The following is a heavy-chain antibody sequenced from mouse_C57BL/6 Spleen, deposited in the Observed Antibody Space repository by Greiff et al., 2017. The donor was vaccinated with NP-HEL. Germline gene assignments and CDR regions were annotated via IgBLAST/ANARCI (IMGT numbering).Heavy chain of an antibody. CDR3: ARSLLYGNYGYFDV. Sequence: QVQLQQSGAELVKPGASVKISCKASGYAFSSYWMNWVKQRPGKGLEWIGQIYPGDGDTNYNGKFKGKATLTADKSSSTAYMQLSTLTSEDSAVYFCARSLLYGNYGYFDVWGTGTTVTVSS. D-gene: IGHD2-1*01. CDR2: IYPGDGDT. V-gene: IGHV1-80*01. CDR1: GYAFSSYW. J-gene: IGHJ1*03.